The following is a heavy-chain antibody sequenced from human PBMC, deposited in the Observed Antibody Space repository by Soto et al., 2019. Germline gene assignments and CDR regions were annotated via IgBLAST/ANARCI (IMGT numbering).Heavy chain of an antibody. Sequence: EVQLLESGGGLVQPGGSLRLSCAASGFTFSSYAMRWVRQAPVNGLEWVSAISGSGGSTYYADSVKGRFTISRDNPKNTLYLQMNSLRAEDTAVYYCARRGSGSYYDYWGQGTLVTVSS. D-gene: IGHD1-26*01. CDR1: GFTFSSYA. V-gene: IGHV3-23*01. J-gene: IGHJ4*02. CDR2: ISGSGGST. CDR3: ARRGSGSYYDY.